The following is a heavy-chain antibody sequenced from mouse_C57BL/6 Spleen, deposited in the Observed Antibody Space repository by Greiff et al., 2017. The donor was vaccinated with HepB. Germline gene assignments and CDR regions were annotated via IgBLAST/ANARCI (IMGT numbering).Heavy chain of an antibody. CDR2: ISYDGSN. Sequence: VQLKESGPGLVKPSQSLSLTCSVTGYSITSGYYWNWIRQFPGNKLEWMGYISYDGSNNYNPSLKNRISITRDTSKNQFFLKLNSVTTEDTATYYCARGGHYYGQGYWGQGTTLTVSS. J-gene: IGHJ2*01. CDR3: ARGGHYYGQGY. D-gene: IGHD1-2*01. CDR1: GYSITSGYY. V-gene: IGHV3-6*01.